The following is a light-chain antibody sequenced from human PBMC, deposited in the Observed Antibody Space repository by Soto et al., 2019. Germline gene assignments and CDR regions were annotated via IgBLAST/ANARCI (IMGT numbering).Light chain of an antibody. J-gene: IGLJ1*01. V-gene: IGLV2-14*01. CDR3: SSYTSSNTYV. CDR1: SSDVGGYNY. Sequence: QSALTQPASVSGSPGQSITISCTGTSSDVGGYNYVSWYQQHPGKAPQLMIYDVSNRPSGVSNRFSGSQSGNTASLTISGLQADDEADYYCSSYTSSNTYVFGTGTKLTVL. CDR2: DVS.